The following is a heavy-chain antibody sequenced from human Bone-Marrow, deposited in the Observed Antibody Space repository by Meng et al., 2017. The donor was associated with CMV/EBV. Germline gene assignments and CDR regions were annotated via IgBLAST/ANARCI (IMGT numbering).Heavy chain of an antibody. CDR1: GDTFTGYY. V-gene: IGHV1-2*02. Sequence: QVGVGQSGAGVKKPGAQVKVSCKASGDTFTGYYMHWVRQAPGQGLEWMGWINPNSGGTNYAQKFQGRVTMTRDTSISTAYMELSRLRSDDTAVYYCARESITMVRGVSWFDPWGQGTLVTVSS. CDR2: INPNSGGT. D-gene: IGHD3-10*01. CDR3: ARESITMVRGVSWFDP. J-gene: IGHJ5*02.